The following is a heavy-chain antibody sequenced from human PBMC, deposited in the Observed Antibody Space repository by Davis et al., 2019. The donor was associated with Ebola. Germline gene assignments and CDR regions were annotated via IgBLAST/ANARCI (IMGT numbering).Heavy chain of an antibody. CDR2: INHSGST. V-gene: IGHV4-34*01. CDR1: GGSFSGYY. Sequence: PSETLSLTCAVYGGSFSGYYWSWIRQPPGKGLEWIGEINHSGSTNYNPSLKSRVTISVDTSKNQFSLKLSSVTAADTAVYYCARVGGYCSSTSCYTVYYYYYMDGWGKGTTVTVSS. D-gene: IGHD2-2*02. CDR3: ARVGGYCSSTSCYTVYYYYYMDG. J-gene: IGHJ6*03.